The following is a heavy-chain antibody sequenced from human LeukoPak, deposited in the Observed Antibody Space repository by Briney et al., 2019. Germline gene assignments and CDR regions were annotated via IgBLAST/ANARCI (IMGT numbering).Heavy chain of an antibody. V-gene: IGHV3-7*03. CDR1: GFTFKDYY. J-gene: IGHJ5*02. CDR2: IKQDGSEK. Sequence: PGGSLRLSCAGSGFTFKDYYLNWIRQAPGKGLEWVANIKQDGSEKYYVDSVKGRFTISRDNAKNSLYLQMNSLRAEDTAVYYCAREKGNWFDPWGQGTLVTVSS. CDR3: AREKGNWFDP.